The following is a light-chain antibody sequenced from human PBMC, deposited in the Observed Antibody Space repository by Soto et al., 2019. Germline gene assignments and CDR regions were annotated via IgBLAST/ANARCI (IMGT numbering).Light chain of an antibody. CDR3: SSYAGGIKWV. Sequence: QSVLTQPPSASGSPGQSVTISCTGTSSDVGTYNCVSWYQQHPGKAPKLMIYEVSQRPSGVPDRFSGSKSGNTASLIVSGLQAEDEADYYCSSYAGGIKWVFGGGTKLTVL. CDR2: EVS. J-gene: IGLJ3*02. CDR1: SSDVGTYNC. V-gene: IGLV2-8*01.